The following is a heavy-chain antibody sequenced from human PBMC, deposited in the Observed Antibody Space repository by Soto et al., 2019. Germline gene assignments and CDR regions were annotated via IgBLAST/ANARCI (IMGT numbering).Heavy chain of an antibody. Sequence: GGSLRLSCAASGFTFSSYAMSWVRQAPGKGLEWVSAISGSGGSTYYSDSVKGRFTISRDNSKNTLYLKMNSLRAEDTAVYYCAKVRRVFIAADVFDSCGQGTLVTVAS. D-gene: IGHD6-13*01. V-gene: IGHV3-23*01. J-gene: IGHJ4*02. CDR1: GFTFSSYA. CDR2: ISGSGGST. CDR3: AKVRRVFIAADVFDS.